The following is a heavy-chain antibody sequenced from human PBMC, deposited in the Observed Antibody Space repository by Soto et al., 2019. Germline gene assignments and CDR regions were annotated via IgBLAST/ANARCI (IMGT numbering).Heavy chain of an antibody. CDR1: GFNLSSYT. CDR3: ARTHYDYVWGRYAYGLDV. V-gene: IGHV3-21*01. CDR2: ISGSSRYI. D-gene: IGHD3-16*01. J-gene: IGHJ6*02. Sequence: EVQLVESGGGLVKPGGSLRLSCAASGFNLSSYTMNWVRQAPGKGLEWVSSISGSSRYIYYADSVKGRFAISRDNAKNSLYLEVSSLRAEDTAVYSCARTHYDYVWGRYAYGLDVWGQGTTVTASS.